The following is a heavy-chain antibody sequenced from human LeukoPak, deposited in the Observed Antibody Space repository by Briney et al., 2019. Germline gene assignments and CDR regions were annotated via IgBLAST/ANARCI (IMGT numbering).Heavy chain of an antibody. D-gene: IGHD6-19*01. Sequence: GGSLRLSCAASGFTFSNYDMHWVRQAPGKGLEWVAVIWYDGSNKYYADSVKGRFTISRDNSKNTLYLQMSILRPDDTAVYYCVNQISGWVYWGQGTLVTVSS. V-gene: IGHV3-30*02. CDR1: GFTFSNYD. J-gene: IGHJ4*02. CDR3: VNQISGWVY. CDR2: IWYDGSNK.